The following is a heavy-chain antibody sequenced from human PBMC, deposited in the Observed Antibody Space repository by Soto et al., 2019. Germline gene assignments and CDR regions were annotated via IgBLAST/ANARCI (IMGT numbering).Heavy chain of an antibody. Sequence: QVQLVESGGGVVQPGRSLRLSCAASGFTYSTYTMHWVRQAPGKGLEWVAVISYDGNNKFYADSVKGRFTISRDSTKQKLYLQMNSMGPDDTAMYYCARDGVSSTESTWNYGTYCDYWGQGALVTVSS. CDR2: ISYDGNNK. CDR1: GFTYSTYT. CDR3: ARDGVSSTESTWNYGTYCDY. J-gene: IGHJ4*02. V-gene: IGHV3-30-3*01. D-gene: IGHD1-7*01.